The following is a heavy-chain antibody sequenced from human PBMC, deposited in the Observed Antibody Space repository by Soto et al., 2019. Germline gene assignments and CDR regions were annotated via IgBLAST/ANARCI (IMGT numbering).Heavy chain of an antibody. Sequence: SETLSLTCTVSGGSISSYYWSWIRQPPGKGLEWIGYIYYSGSTNYNPSLKSRVTISVDTSKNQFSLKLSSVTAADTAVYYCARGWGAGTTGDRFDYWGQGTLVTVSS. CDR1: GGSISSYY. D-gene: IGHD1-1*01. CDR3: ARGWGAGTTGDRFDY. V-gene: IGHV4-59*01. J-gene: IGHJ4*02. CDR2: IYYSGST.